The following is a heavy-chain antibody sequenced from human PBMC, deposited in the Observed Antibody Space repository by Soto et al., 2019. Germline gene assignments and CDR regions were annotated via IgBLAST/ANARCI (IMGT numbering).Heavy chain of an antibody. J-gene: IGHJ4*02. D-gene: IGHD3-22*01. Sequence: GGSLRLSCAASGFSFSNYAMNWVRQAPGKGLEWVTTISGINSGTYYADSVKGRFTISRDNSKNTLYLQMNSLRAEDTAVYYWVGDKGRTSYYDLSGYYPLGHGGQGTRVTVS. CDR3: VGDKGRTSYYDLSGYYPLGH. V-gene: IGHV3-23*01. CDR1: GFSFSNYA. CDR2: ISGINSGT.